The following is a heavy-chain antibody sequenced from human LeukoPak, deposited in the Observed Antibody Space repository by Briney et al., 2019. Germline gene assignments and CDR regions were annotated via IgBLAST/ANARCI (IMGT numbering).Heavy chain of an antibody. Sequence: GSLRLSCAASGLTFSSHWMHWVRQAPGKGLEWIGEIYHSGSTNYNPSLKSRVTISVDKSKNQFSLKLSSVTAADTAVYYCARSVTLYSIEPNWFDPWGQGTLVTVSS. CDR2: IYHSGST. V-gene: IGHV4-4*02. J-gene: IGHJ5*02. CDR1: GLTFSSHW. D-gene: IGHD4-11*01. CDR3: ARSVTLYSIEPNWFDP.